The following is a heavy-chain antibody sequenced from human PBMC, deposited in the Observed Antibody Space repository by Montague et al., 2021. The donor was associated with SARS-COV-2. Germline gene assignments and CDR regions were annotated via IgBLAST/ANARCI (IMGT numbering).Heavy chain of an antibody. CDR1: GFTFSSYG. CDR2: ISHHGADK. CDR3: ARAQYYHGTARPSEVDY. J-gene: IGHJ4*02. V-gene: IGHV3-30*19. Sequence: SLRLSCAAFGFTFSSYGMHWVRQAPGKGLEWVTVISHHGADKYYADSVKGRFITSRDNSKNMVYLQMDSLRAEDTAVYYRARAQYYHGTARPSEVDYWGQGTLVTVSS. D-gene: IGHD3-10*01.